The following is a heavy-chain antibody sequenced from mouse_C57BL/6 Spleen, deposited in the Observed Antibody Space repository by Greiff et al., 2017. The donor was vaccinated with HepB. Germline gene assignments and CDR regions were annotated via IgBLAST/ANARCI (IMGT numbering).Heavy chain of an antibody. CDR1: GYAFSSSW. CDR2: IYPGDGDT. J-gene: IGHJ3*01. Sequence: VQLQQSGPELVKPGASVKISCKASGYAFSSSWMNWVKQRPGKGLEWIGRIYPGDGDTNYNGKFKGKATLTADKSSSTAYMQLSSLTSEDSAVYLCAREEDYGSSPWFAYWGQGTLVTVSA. D-gene: IGHD1-1*01. CDR3: AREEDYGSSPWFAY. V-gene: IGHV1-82*01.